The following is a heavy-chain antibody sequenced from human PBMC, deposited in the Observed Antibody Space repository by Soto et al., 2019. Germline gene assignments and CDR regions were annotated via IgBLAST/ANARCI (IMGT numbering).Heavy chain of an antibody. J-gene: IGHJ4*02. CDR1: EFAWSTCW. CDR2: IKQDGSEK. CDR3: TREKN. V-gene: IGHV3-7*05. Sequence: ELQLVESGGDLVQPGGSLRLSCAGAEFAWSTCWMGWVRQSPGKGPEWVANIKQDGSEKFYLDSVKGRFTISRDNAKKSLYLQMNSLRAEDTVVYYCTREKNWGQGTLVTVSS.